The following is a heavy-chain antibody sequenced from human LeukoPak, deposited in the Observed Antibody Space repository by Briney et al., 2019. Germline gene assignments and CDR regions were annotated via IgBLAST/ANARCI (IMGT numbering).Heavy chain of an antibody. D-gene: IGHD2/OR15-2a*01. CDR3: AKDQHFQDDAFDI. CDR2: ISGSGRST. Sequence: GGSLRLSCAASGFTFSNYAMTWVRQAPGKGLEWVSTISGSGRSTYYADSVKGRFTISRDNSKNTLYVQMNSLRAEDTAIYYCAKDQHFQDDAFDIWGRGTMVTVSS. V-gene: IGHV3-23*01. CDR1: GFTFSNYA. J-gene: IGHJ3*02.